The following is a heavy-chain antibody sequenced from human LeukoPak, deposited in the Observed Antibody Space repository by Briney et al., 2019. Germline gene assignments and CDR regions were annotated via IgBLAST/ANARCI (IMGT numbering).Heavy chain of an antibody. CDR1: GYTFTNYD. J-gene: IGHJ5*01. CDR3: ARTGMGGNVWIDS. CDR2: MNPNSGDT. V-gene: IGHV1-8*01. Sequence: ASVKVSCKASGYTFTNYDINWVRQATGQGLEWMGWMNPNSGDTGYAQKFQGRVTMTRDTSITTAYMELASLTSDDTAIFYCARTGMGGNVWIDSWGQGTLVTVSS. D-gene: IGHD1-26*01.